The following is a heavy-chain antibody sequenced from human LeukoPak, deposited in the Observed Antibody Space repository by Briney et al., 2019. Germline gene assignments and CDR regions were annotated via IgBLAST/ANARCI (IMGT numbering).Heavy chain of an antibody. D-gene: IGHD6-13*01. CDR3: ARRGIPGTGGFSDY. V-gene: IGHV5-51*01. CDR2: IYPGDLET. CDR1: GYSFTNYW. J-gene: IGHJ4*02. Sequence: GEPLKISCKASGYSFTNYWIGWVRQMPGKGLEWMGIIYPGDLETRYSPSFQGLVTISADKSITTAYLQWSGLKASDTAMFYCARRGIPGTGGFSDYWGQGTLVTVSS.